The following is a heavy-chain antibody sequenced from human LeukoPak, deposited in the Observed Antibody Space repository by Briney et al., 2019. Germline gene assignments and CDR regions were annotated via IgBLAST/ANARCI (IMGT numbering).Heavy chain of an antibody. D-gene: IGHD3-22*01. Sequence: GRSLRLSCAASGFTVSSNYMSWVRQAPGKGLEWVSVIYSGGSTYYADSVKGRFTISRDNSKNTLYLQMNSLRAEDTAVYYCASNYDSSPRALDYWGQGTLVTVSS. CDR3: ASNYDSSPRALDY. V-gene: IGHV3-66*01. CDR1: GFTVSSNY. J-gene: IGHJ4*02. CDR2: IYSGGST.